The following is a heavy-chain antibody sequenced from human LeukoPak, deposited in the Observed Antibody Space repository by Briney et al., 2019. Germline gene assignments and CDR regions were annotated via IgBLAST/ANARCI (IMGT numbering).Heavy chain of an antibody. CDR2: IYHSGSS. Sequence: SETVSLTCAVSGVSISSNNWWNWVRQPPGKGLDWIGEIYHSGSSNYNPSPKSRVTRTVDKSKNQLSLKLSSVTAADTAVYYCARLPDPWGQGTLVTVSS. J-gene: IGHJ5*02. CDR1: GVSISSNNW. V-gene: IGHV4-4*02. CDR3: ARLPDP.